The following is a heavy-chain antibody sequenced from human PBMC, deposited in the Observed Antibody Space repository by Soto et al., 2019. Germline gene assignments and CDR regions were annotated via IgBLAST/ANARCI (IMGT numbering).Heavy chain of an antibody. CDR3: ARGGASSKGFAP. CDR1: GGSITSAGSF. D-gene: IGHD2-15*01. V-gene: IGHV4-31*03. CDR2: IGYSGAT. J-gene: IGHJ5*02. Sequence: QVHLQESGPGLLRPSQTLSLTCTVSGGSITSAGSFWGWIRQHPGKGPEWIAFIGYSGATSYNPSLASRVTNSVDTSKSQFSLNLRSVNAADTAVYYCARGGASSKGFAPWGQGTLVTVSS.